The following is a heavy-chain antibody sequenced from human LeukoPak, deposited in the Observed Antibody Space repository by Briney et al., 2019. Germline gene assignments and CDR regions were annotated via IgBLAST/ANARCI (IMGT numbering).Heavy chain of an antibody. J-gene: IGHJ5*02. Sequence: PGRSLRLSCTASGFTFADYATSWVRQAPGKGLEWVGFIRSKVYGGSTEYAASVKGRFTISRDDSKSIAYLQMHSLKAEDTAVYYCARDRGYCSSISCSGGWFDPWGQGTLVTVSS. CDR1: GFTFADYA. V-gene: IGHV3-49*04. CDR3: ARDRGYCSSISCSGGWFDP. D-gene: IGHD2-2*01. CDR2: IRSKVYGGST.